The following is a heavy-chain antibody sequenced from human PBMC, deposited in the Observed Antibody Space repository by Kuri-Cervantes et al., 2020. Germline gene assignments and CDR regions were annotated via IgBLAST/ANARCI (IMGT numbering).Heavy chain of an antibody. J-gene: IGHJ6*02. Sequence: ASVKVSCKASGYTFTSYYMHWVRQAPGQGLEWMGIINPSGGSTSYAQKFQGRVTMTRDTSISTAYMELSRLRSDDTAVYYCARDFAPLSYYYYGMDVWGQGTTVTVSS. CDR3: ARDFAPLSYYYYGMDV. D-gene: IGHD2/OR15-2a*01. CDR2: INPSGGST. V-gene: IGHV1-46*01. CDR1: GYTFTSYY.